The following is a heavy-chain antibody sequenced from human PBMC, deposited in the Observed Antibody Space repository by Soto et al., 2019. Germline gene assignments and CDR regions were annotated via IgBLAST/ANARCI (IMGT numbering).Heavy chain of an antibody. V-gene: IGHV3-30-3*01. CDR1: GFTFSSYA. D-gene: IGHD3-3*01. J-gene: IGHJ6*02. CDR3: ARVKTYYDFWSGYSTRYGMDV. CDR2: ISYDGSNK. Sequence: QVQLVESGGGVVQPGRSLRLSCAASGFTFSSYAMHWVRQAPGKGLEWVAVISYDGSNKYYADSVKGRFTISRDKSKNTLYLQMNSLRAEDTAVYYCARVKTYYDFWSGYSTRYGMDVWGQGTTVTVSS.